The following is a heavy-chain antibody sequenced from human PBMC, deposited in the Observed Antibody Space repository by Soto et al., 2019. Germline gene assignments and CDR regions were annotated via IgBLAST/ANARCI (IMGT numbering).Heavy chain of an antibody. Sequence: SETLSLTCTVSGGSISSSSYYWGWIRQPPGKGLEWIGSIYYSGSTYYNPSLKSRVTISVDTSKNQFSLKLSSVTAADTAVYYCAGPSTRVGSGQSPPSYGMDVSGQGITVTVSS. J-gene: IGHJ6*02. CDR3: AGPSTRVGSGQSPPSYGMDV. CDR1: GGSISSSSYY. D-gene: IGHD3-10*01. CDR2: IYYSGST. V-gene: IGHV4-39*01.